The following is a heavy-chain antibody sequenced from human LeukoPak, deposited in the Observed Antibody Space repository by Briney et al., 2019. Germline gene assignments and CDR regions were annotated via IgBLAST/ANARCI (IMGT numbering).Heavy chain of an antibody. CDR2: IYSGGYT. Sequence: GSLRLSCEASGFTVSSNSMNWVRQAPGKGLEWVSVIYSGGYTHYADSVKGRFTISRDTSKNTLYLQMGSLRAEDMAVYYCARDRRSNSSSWYLPYYYYYMDVWGKGTTVTVSS. J-gene: IGHJ6*03. CDR1: GFTVSSNS. V-gene: IGHV3-53*05. CDR3: ARDRRSNSSSWYLPYYYYYMDV. D-gene: IGHD6-13*01.